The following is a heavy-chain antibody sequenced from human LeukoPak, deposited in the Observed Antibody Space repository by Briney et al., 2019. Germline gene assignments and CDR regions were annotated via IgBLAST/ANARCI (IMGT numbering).Heavy chain of an antibody. D-gene: IGHD5-24*01. CDR2: IVGSGGST. V-gene: IGHV3-23*01. CDR1: GVRLIIYA. J-gene: IGHJ4*02. Sequence: PGGALRLSCAASGVRLIIYAMSWGREAPGEGLEWGSGIVGSGGSTFYADSVKGRFTISRDNSKNTLYLQMNRLRAEDTAIYYCTKDLLQGDGYWDFDYWGQGTLVTVSS. CDR3: TKDLLQGDGYWDFDY.